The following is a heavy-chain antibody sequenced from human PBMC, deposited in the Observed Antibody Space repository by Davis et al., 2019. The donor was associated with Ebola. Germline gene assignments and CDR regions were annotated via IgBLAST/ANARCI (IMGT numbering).Heavy chain of an antibody. CDR1: VITFSSYA. J-gene: IGHJ6*04. Sequence: PGGSLRLSCTDSVITFSSYAMTWVRQAPGQGLEWVSAISGSGGSTYYADSVKGRFTISRDNSKKTLYLQMHSLRAEDTAVYYCAKSGLSFGVVKYHYGMDVWGKGTTVTVSS. V-gene: IGHV3-23*01. D-gene: IGHD3-3*01. CDR2: ISGSGGST. CDR3: AKSGLSFGVVKYHYGMDV.